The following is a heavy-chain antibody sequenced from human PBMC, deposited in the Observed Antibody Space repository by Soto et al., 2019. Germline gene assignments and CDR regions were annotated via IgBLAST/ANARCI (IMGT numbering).Heavy chain of an antibody. Sequence: DVQLVESGGGLVQPGGSLRLSCAAAGFTFRSYNMNWVRQAPGKGLDWLSYISSSSSTIYYADSEKGRFTISRDNAKNSLYLQMNSLRDDDTAMYYCARGGTIAVTTSGDYWGQGTLVTVSS. D-gene: IGHD4-17*01. V-gene: IGHV3-48*02. CDR1: GFTFRSYN. J-gene: IGHJ4*01. CDR2: ISSSSSTI. CDR3: ARGGTIAVTTSGDY.